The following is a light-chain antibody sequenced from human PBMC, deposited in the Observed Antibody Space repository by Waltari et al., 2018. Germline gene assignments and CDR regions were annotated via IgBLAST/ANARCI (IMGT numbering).Light chain of an antibody. CDR3: GTWDSSLSAAV. V-gene: IGLV1-51*01. J-gene: IGLJ3*02. Sequence: QSVLTQPPSVSAAPGQQVTISCSGSISTIGEHYVSWYQQLPGTAPKLLIHDDNERPSGIPDRFSASKSGSSATLGITGLQTGDEADYYCGTWDSSLSAAVFGGGTKVTVL. CDR1: ISTIGEHY. CDR2: DDN.